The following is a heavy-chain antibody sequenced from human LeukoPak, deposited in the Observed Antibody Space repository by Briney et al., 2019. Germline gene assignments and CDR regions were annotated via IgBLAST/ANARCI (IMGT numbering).Heavy chain of an antibody. CDR1: GYTFTGYY. CDR2: MNPNSGNT. Sequence: ASVKVSCKASGYTFTGYYMHWVRQATGQGLEWMGWMNPNSGNTGYAQEFQGRVTMTRNTSISTAYMELSSLRSEDTAVYYCARVGYSSSWYVYYYYYYMDVWGKGTTVTISS. J-gene: IGHJ6*03. CDR3: ARVGYSSSWYVYYYYYYMDV. D-gene: IGHD6-13*01. V-gene: IGHV1-8*02.